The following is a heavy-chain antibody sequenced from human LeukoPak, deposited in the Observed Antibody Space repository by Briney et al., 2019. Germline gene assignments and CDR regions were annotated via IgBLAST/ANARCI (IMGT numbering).Heavy chain of an antibody. D-gene: IGHD3-10*01. V-gene: IGHV1-46*01. J-gene: IGHJ4*02. CDR1: GYTFTSYY. CDR2: INPSGGST. Sequence: ASVKVSCKASGYTFTSYYMHWVRQAPGQGLEWMGIINPSGGSTSYAQKFQGRVTMTRDTSTSTVYMELSSLRSEDTAVYYCARAALSRGRGVIIMILDYWGQGTLVTVSS. CDR3: ARAALSRGRGVIIMILDY.